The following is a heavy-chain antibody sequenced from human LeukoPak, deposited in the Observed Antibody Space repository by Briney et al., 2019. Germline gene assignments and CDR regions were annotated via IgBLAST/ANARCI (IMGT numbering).Heavy chain of an antibody. J-gene: IGHJ4*02. CDR2: IYYSGST. CDR1: GGPISSGDYY. CDR3: ASAASSGWFDLFDY. D-gene: IGHD6-19*01. Sequence: SETLSLTCTVSGGPISSGDYYWSWIRQPPGKGLEWIGYIYYSGSTYYNPSLKSRVTISVDTSKNQFSLKLSSVTAADTAVYYCASAASSGWFDLFDYWGQGTLVTVSS. V-gene: IGHV4-30-4*01.